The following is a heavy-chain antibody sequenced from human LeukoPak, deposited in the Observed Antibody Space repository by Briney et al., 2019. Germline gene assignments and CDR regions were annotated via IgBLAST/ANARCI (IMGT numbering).Heavy chain of an antibody. CDR1: GFTFSSYS. CDR3: ARDRRYFDTGGLGGPDY. Sequence: GGSLRLSCAASGFTFSSYSMNWVRQAPGKGLEWVSSISSSSSYIYYADSVKGRFTTSRDNAKNSLYLQMNNLRAEDTAVYYCARDRRYFDTGGLGGPDYWGQGTLVTVSS. CDR2: ISSSSSYI. J-gene: IGHJ4*02. D-gene: IGHD2-8*02. V-gene: IGHV3-21*01.